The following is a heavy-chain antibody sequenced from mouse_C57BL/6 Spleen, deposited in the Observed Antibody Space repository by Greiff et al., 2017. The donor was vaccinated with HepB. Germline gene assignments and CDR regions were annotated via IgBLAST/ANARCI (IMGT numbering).Heavy chain of an antibody. V-gene: IGHV1-50*01. CDR2: IDPSDSYT. Sequence: QVQLQQPGAELVKPGASVKLSCKASGYTFTSYWMQWVKQRPGQGLEWIGEIDPSDSYTNYNQKFKGKATLTVDTSSSTAYMQLSSLTSEDSAVYYCARGRGYGYGSSPFDVWGTGTTVTVSS. CDR1: GYTFTSYW. CDR3: ARGRGYGYGSSPFDV. J-gene: IGHJ1*03. D-gene: IGHD1-1*01.